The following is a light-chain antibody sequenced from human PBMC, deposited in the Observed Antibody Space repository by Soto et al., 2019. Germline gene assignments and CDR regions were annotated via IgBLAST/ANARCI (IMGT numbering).Light chain of an antibody. CDR2: DVS. Sequence: QSALTQPRSVSGSPGQSVTISCTGTSSDVGSYKDVSWYQHHPGKVPKLMIYDVSERPSGVPDRFSGSKSGNTASLTISGLQAEDVANYYCCAYADTFYVFGTGTKLTVL. V-gene: IGLV2-11*01. J-gene: IGLJ1*01. CDR3: CAYADTFYV. CDR1: SSDVGSYKD.